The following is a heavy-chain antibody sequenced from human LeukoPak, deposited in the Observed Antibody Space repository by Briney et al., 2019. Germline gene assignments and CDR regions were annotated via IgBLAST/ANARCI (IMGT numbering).Heavy chain of an antibody. V-gene: IGHV3-48*04. CDR2: ISSSSSTI. Sequence: GGSLRLSCAASGFTFSSYSMNWVRQAPGKGLEWVSYISSSSSTIYYADSVKGRFTISRDNAKNSLYLQMNSLRAEDTAVYYCARDGKYIAAAGGDYWGQGTLVTVSS. CDR1: GFTFSSYS. D-gene: IGHD6-13*01. CDR3: ARDGKYIAAAGGDY. J-gene: IGHJ4*02.